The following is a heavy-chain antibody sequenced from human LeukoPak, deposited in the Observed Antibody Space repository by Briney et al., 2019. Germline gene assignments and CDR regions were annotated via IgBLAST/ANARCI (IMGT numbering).Heavy chain of an antibody. CDR1: GGSISSYY. V-gene: IGHV4-4*07. CDR3: ARDPLYSSGWYALHNYYYYGMDV. Sequence: SGTLSLTCTVSGGSISSYYWSWIRQTVGKGLEWIGRIYTSGSTNYNPSLKSRVTMSVDTSKNQFSLKLSSVTAADTAVYYCARDPLYSSGWYALHNYYYYGMDVWGQGTTVTVSS. D-gene: IGHD6-19*01. J-gene: IGHJ6*02. CDR2: IYTSGST.